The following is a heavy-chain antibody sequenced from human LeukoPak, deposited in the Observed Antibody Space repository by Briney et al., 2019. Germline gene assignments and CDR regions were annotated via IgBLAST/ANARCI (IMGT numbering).Heavy chain of an antibody. CDR2: ISYDGKNK. CDR1: GFTFSSAW. J-gene: IGHJ5*02. CDR3: ARDGSSTWGWFDP. V-gene: IGHV3-30*03. Sequence: GGSLRLSCAASGFTFSSAWMSWVRQAPGKGLEWVAVISYDGKNKYYADSVKGRFTISRDNSKNTLYLQMNSLRAEDTAVYYCARDGSSTWGWFDPWGQGTLVTVSS. D-gene: IGHD6-6*01.